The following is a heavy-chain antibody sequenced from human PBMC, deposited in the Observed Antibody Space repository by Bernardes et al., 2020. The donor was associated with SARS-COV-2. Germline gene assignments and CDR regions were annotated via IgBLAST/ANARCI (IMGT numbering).Heavy chain of an antibody. J-gene: IGHJ4*02. D-gene: IGHD3-3*01. CDR3: ARFLGAYFDY. V-gene: IGHV1-18*04. CDR1: GYTFASYG. CDR2: ISGYNGTT. Sequence: ASAKDFCKTSGYTFASYGVSWVRQAPGQGLEWMGRISGYNGTTTYAQKLQGRVTMTTDTSTSTAYMELRSLRSDDTAMYYCARFLGAYFDYWGQGTLVTVSS.